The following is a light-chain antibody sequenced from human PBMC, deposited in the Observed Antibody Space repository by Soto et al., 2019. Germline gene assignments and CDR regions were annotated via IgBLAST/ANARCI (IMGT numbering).Light chain of an antibody. Sequence: DIQMAQSPSTLSASVGDRVTITCRASQRISTWLAWYQHKAGKAPKLLIYKASNLESGVPSRFSGCGSGTEFTLTISSLHPEDFATYYCQQYNTHSFGQGTKVEIK. J-gene: IGKJ1*01. CDR2: KAS. CDR3: QQYNTHS. V-gene: IGKV1-5*03. CDR1: QRISTW.